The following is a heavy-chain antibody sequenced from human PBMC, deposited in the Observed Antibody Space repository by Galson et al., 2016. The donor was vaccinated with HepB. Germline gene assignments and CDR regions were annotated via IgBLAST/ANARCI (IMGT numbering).Heavy chain of an antibody. CDR1: GFTFSSYG. D-gene: IGHD4-23*01. CDR3: ASDHGGNPGSDY. Sequence: SLRLSCAASGFTFSSYGMHWVRQAPGKGLEWLAVISYDGSNKYYADSVKGRFTISRDNSKNMLYLQMHSLRTEDTALYYCASDHGGNPGSDYWGQGTLVTVSS. CDR2: ISYDGSNK. J-gene: IGHJ4*02. V-gene: IGHV3-30*03.